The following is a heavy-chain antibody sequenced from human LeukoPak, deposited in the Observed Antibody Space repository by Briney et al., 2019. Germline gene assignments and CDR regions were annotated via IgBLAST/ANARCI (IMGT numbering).Heavy chain of an antibody. Sequence: SETLSLTCTVSGGSNSRSSYYWRWIRQPPGKGLEWIGSIYYSGSTYYNPSLKSRVTISVDTSKNQFSLKLSSVTAADTAVYYCARVRGYYYDSSGPFDYWGQGTLVTVSS. D-gene: IGHD3-22*01. V-gene: IGHV4-39*07. CDR2: IYYSGST. J-gene: IGHJ4*02. CDR3: ARVRGYYYDSSGPFDY. CDR1: GGSNSRSSYY.